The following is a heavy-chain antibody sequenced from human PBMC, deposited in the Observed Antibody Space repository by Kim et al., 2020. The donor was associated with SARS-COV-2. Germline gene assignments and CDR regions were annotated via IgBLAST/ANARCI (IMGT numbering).Heavy chain of an antibody. Sequence: SETLSLTCAVYGGSFSGYYWSWIRQPPGKGLEWIGEINHSGSTNYNPSLKSRVTISVDTSKNQFSLKLSSVTAADTAVYYCARSLREDNIAAAVIDWFDPWGQGTLVTVSS. D-gene: IGHD6-13*01. CDR2: INHSGST. CDR1: GGSFSGYY. V-gene: IGHV4-34*01. J-gene: IGHJ5*02. CDR3: ARSLREDNIAAAVIDWFDP.